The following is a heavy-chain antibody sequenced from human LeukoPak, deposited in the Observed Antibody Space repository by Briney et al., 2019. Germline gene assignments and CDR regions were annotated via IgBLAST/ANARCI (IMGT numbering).Heavy chain of an antibody. CDR2: IYTSGST. CDR1: GGSISSYY. Sequence: SETLSLTCTVSGGSISSYYWSWIRQPAGKGLEWIGRIYTSGSTNYNPSLKSRVTMSVDTSKNQFSLKLSSVTAADTAVYYCASARWELLLNYYYMDVWGKGTTVTISS. D-gene: IGHD1-26*01. CDR3: ASARWELLLNYYYMDV. V-gene: IGHV4-4*07. J-gene: IGHJ6*03.